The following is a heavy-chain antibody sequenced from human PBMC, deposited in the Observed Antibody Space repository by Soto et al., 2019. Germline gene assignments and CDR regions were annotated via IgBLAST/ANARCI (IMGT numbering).Heavy chain of an antibody. CDR3: ARTDCSSTSCYNYYYYGMDV. CDR1: GYSFTKYG. J-gene: IGHJ6*02. V-gene: IGHV1-3*01. CDR2: INPGNGDT. D-gene: IGHD2-2*01. Sequence: ASVKVSCKTSGYSFTKYGLHWVRQAPGQRLEWMGWINPGNGDTKYSQKFQGRVTITRDTSATTAYMELSSLRSEDSAVFYCARTDCSSTSCYNYYYYGMDVWGQGTTVTV.